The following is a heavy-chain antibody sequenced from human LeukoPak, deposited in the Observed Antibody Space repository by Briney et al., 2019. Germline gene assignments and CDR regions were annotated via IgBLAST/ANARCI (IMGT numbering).Heavy chain of an antibody. CDR2: IKQGGSEK. Sequence: GGSLRLSCAASGFTFNDYWMTWVRQAPGKGLEWVAHIKQGGSEKYYVDSLKGRFTISRDNAKNSLFLQMNSLRAEDTAVYYCVRDCSSASLSSGCYYAMDVWGKGTTVTVSS. CDR3: VRDCSSASLSSGCYYAMDV. V-gene: IGHV3-7*03. J-gene: IGHJ6*04. D-gene: IGHD2-2*01. CDR1: GFTFNDYW.